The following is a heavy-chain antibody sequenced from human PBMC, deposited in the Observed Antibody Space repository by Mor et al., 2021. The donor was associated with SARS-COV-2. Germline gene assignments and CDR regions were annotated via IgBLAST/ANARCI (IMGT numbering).Heavy chain of an antibody. CDR2: RSKANSYAT. Sequence: RSKANSYATAYAASVKGRFTISRDDSKNTAYLQMNSLKTEDTAVYYCTSHVEMATIRADYWG. J-gene: IGHJ4*01. D-gene: IGHD5-12*01. CDR3: TSHVEMATIRADY. V-gene: IGHV3-73*01.